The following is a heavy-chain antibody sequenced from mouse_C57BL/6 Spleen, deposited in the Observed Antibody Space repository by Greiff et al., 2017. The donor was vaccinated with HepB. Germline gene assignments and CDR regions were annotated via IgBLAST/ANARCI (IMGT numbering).Heavy chain of an antibody. D-gene: IGHD4-1*01. CDR3: ARRKLGRDYAMDY. J-gene: IGHJ4*01. CDR1: GYTFTDYN. Sequence: VQLQQSGPELVKPGASVKMSCKASGYTFTDYNMHWVKQSHGKSLEWIGYINPNNGGTSYNQKFKGKATLTVNKSSSTAYMELRSLTSEDSAVYYCARRKLGRDYAMDYWVQGTSVTVSS. V-gene: IGHV1-22*01. CDR2: INPNNGGT.